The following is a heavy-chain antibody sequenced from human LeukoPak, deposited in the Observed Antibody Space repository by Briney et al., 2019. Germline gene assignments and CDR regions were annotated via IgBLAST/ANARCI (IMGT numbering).Heavy chain of an antibody. D-gene: IGHD2-2*01. CDR1: GFTFSSYS. CDR3: ARDRCSSTSCYEGAFDI. V-gene: IGHV3-21*01. J-gene: IGHJ3*02. Sequence: GEPLRLSCAASGFTFSSYSMNWVRQAPGKGLEWVSSISSSSSYIYYADSVKGRFTISRDNAKNSLYLQMNSLRAEDTAVYYCARDRCSSTSCYEGAFDIWGQGTMVTVSS. CDR2: ISSSSSYI.